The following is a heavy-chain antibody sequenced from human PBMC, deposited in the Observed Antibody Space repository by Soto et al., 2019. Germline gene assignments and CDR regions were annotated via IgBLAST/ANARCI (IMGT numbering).Heavy chain of an antibody. CDR3: ARRVRMSGYYYGMDV. CDR2: IDPSDSYT. CDR1: GYSFASYW. Sequence: XESLKLSWNGSGYSFASYWLSWVRQMPGKGLEWMGRIDPSDSYTNYSPSFQGHVTISADKSISTAYLQWSSLKASDTAMYYCARRVRMSGYYYGMDVWGQGPTVTVSS. D-gene: IGHD2-15*01. V-gene: IGHV5-10-1*01. J-gene: IGHJ6*02.